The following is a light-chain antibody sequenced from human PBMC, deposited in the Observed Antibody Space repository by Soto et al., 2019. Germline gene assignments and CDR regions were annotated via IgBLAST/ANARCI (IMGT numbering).Light chain of an antibody. CDR2: KAS. V-gene: IGKV1-5*03. CDR1: RSISSW. Sequence: DIQMTQSPSPLYASVGGTVTITCRASRSISSWLAWYQQRPGMAPKLLIYKASTLQSGVTSRFSGRGYGTEFTLTISHLQPDDSATYYCQQYDVYSTFGQGTKVEI. CDR3: QQYDVYST. J-gene: IGKJ1*01.